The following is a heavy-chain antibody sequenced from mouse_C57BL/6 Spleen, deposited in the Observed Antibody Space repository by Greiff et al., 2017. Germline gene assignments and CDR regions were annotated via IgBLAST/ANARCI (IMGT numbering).Heavy chain of an antibody. D-gene: IGHD3-2*02. CDR1: GYAFTNYL. J-gene: IGHJ3*01. Sequence: QVQLKESGAELVRPGTSVKVSCKASGYAFTNYLIEWVKQRPGQGLEWIGVINPGSGGTNYNEKFKGKATLTADKSSSTAYMQLSSLTSEDSAVYFCARVDSSGSFAYWGQGTLVTVSA. CDR2: INPGSGGT. CDR3: ARVDSSGSFAY. V-gene: IGHV1-54*01.